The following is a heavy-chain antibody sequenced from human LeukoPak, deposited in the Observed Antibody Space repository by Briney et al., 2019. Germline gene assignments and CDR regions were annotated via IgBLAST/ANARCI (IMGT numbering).Heavy chain of an antibody. D-gene: IGHD1-1*01. CDR3: ARVNWNYAFDI. CDR1: GLRFSGYD. J-gene: IGHJ3*02. Sequence: GGSLRLSCAASGLRFSGYDMNWVRQAPGKGLEWVSSISSSSSYIYYADSVKGRFTISRDNAKNSLYLQMNSLRAEDTAVYYCARVNWNYAFDIWGQGTMVTVSS. V-gene: IGHV3-21*01. CDR2: ISSSSSYI.